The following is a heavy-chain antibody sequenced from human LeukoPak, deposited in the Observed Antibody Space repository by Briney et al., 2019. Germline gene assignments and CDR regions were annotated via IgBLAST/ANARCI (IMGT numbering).Heavy chain of an antibody. CDR1: GFTFSSYA. D-gene: IGHD5-24*01. CDR2: ISYDGSNK. Sequence: GGSLRLSCAASGFTFSSYAMHWVRQAPGKGLEWVAVISYDGSNKYYADSVKGRFTISRDNSKNTLYLQMNSLRAEDTAVYYCAREGRDGYNGYGAFEIWGQGTMVTVSS. J-gene: IGHJ3*02. CDR3: AREGRDGYNGYGAFEI. V-gene: IGHV3-30*04.